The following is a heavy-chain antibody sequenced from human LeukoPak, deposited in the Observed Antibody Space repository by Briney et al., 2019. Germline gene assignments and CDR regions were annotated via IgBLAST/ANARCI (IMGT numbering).Heavy chain of an antibody. CDR2: INHSGST. CDR1: GGSFSGYY. J-gene: IGHJ4*02. CDR3: ARPAYYYDSSGYYGGDY. Sequence: SETLSLTCAVYGGSFSGYYWSWIRQPPGKGLEWIGEINHSGSTNYNPSLKSRVTISVDTSKNQFSLKLSSVTDADTAVYYCARPAYYYDSSGYYGGDYWGQGTLVTVSS. D-gene: IGHD3-22*01. V-gene: IGHV4-34*01.